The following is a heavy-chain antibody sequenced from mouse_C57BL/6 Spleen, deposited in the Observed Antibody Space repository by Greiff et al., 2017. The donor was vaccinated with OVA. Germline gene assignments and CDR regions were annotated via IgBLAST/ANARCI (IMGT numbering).Heavy chain of an antibody. CDR2: IRLKSDNYAT. D-gene: IGHD4-1*01. V-gene: IGHV6-3*01. CDR1: GFTFSKYW. Sequence: EVKVEESGGGLVQPGGSMKLSCVASGFTFSKYWMNWVRQSPEKGLEWVAQIRLKSDNYATHYAESVKGRFTISRDASKSSVYLQMNNLRAEDTGIYYCTVHNWGWCAYWGQGTLVTVSA. CDR3: TVHNWGWCAY. J-gene: IGHJ3*01.